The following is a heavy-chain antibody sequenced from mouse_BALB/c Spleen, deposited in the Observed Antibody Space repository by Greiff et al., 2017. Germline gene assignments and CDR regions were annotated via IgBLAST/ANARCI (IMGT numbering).Heavy chain of an antibody. V-gene: IGHV5-6-4*01. Sequence: EVQRVESGGGLVKPGGSLKLSCAASGFTFSSYTMSWVRQTPEKRLEWVATISSGGSYTYYPDSVKGRFTISRDNAKNTLYLQMSSLKSEDTAMYYCTSTVVERDWYFDVWGAGTTVTVSS. J-gene: IGHJ1*01. D-gene: IGHD1-1*01. CDR3: TSTVVERDWYFDV. CDR2: ISSGGSYT. CDR1: GFTFSSYT.